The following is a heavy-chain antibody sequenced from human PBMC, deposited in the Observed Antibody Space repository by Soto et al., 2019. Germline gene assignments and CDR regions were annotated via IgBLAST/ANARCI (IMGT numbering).Heavy chain of an antibody. V-gene: IGHV3-74*03. CDR1: GFTFSSYW. Sequence: EVQLVESGGGLVQPGGSLRLSCAASGFTFSSYWMHWVRQVPGKGRVWISRMNSDGSSITYADSVKGRFTISRDNAKNTLYLQMNSLRAEDTAVYYCAKSATYYYQYGMDVWGQGTTVTVSS. J-gene: IGHJ6*02. CDR3: AKSATYYYQYGMDV. D-gene: IGHD2-15*01. CDR2: MNSDGSSI.